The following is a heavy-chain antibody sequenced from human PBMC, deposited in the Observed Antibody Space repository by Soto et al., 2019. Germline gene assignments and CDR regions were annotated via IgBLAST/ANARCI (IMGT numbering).Heavy chain of an antibody. Sequence: GGSLRLSCAASGFTFSSYGMHWVRQAPGKGLEWVAVISYDGSNKYYADSVKGRFTISRDNSKNTLYLQMNSLRAEDTAVYYCAKGGLRNYDKGIDWFDPWGQGTLVTVSS. J-gene: IGHJ5*02. V-gene: IGHV3-30*18. D-gene: IGHD3-22*01. CDR3: AKGGLRNYDKGIDWFDP. CDR1: GFTFSSYG. CDR2: ISYDGSNK.